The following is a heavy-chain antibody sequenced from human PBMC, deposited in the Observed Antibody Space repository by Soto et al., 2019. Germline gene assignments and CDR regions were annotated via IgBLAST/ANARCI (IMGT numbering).Heavy chain of an antibody. Sequence: ESLKISCKGSGYSFTSYWISWVRQMPGKGLEWMGRIDPSDSYTNYSPSFQGHVTISADKSISTAYLQWSSLKASDTAMYYCARRDIVVVPAATDYYYYYGMDVWGQGTTVTVSS. V-gene: IGHV5-10-1*01. CDR3: ARRDIVVVPAATDYYYYYGMDV. CDR1: GYSFTSYW. J-gene: IGHJ6*02. D-gene: IGHD2-2*01. CDR2: IDPSDSYT.